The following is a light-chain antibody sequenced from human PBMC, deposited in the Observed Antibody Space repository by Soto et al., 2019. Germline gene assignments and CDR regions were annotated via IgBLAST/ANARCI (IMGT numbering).Light chain of an antibody. J-gene: IGKJ1*01. CDR1: QSVRNN. CDR2: GAS. V-gene: IGKV3-15*01. CDR3: QEYDNWPPWT. Sequence: TVMTQSPATLSISVWERVTLSSRASQSVRNNLAWYQQKPGQAPRLLIYGASTRATDVPARFSGSGSGTEFTLTISGLQSEDFAVYYCQEYDNWPPWTFGQGTKVDIK.